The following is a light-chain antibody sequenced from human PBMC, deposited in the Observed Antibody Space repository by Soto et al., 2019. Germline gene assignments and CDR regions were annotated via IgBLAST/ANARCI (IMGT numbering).Light chain of an antibody. CDR1: QSVSSY. V-gene: IGKV3-11*01. CDR3: QQRSNWPLT. Sequence: EIVLTQSPATLSLSPGERATLSCRASQSVSSYLAWYQQKPGQAPRLLIYDASNRATGIPARFSGSGSGTDFPLPISSLVPEDFAVYYCQQRSNWPLTFGPGTKVDI. CDR2: DAS. J-gene: IGKJ3*01.